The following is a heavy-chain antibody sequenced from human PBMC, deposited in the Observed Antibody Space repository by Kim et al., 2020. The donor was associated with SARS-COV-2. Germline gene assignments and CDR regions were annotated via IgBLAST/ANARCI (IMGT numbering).Heavy chain of an antibody. Sequence: SETLSLTCTVSGGSISNSFNYWGWIRQPPGKGLEWIGSVYHSGGTYDSPSLKSRVTVSVDTSKNQFSLKLTSVTAADTGVYFCARLPHDSSGYVDCWGQGFLVTVSS. D-gene: IGHD3-22*01. J-gene: IGHJ4*02. CDR1: GGSISNSFNY. CDR3: ARLPHDSSGYVDC. V-gene: IGHV4-39*01. CDR2: VYHSGGT.